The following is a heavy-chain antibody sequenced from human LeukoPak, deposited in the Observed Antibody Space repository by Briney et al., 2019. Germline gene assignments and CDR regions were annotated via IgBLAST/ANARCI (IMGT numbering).Heavy chain of an antibody. D-gene: IGHD4-11*01. J-gene: IGHJ1*01. Sequence: SVKVSCKASGGTFSSYAISWVRQAPGQGLEWMGRIIPILGIADYAQKFQFRVTMTTDTSTSTAYMELRSLTSDDTAVYYCARDKAVTTELTQYFHHWGQGTLVTVSS. CDR1: GGTFSSYA. V-gene: IGHV1-69*04. CDR2: IIPILGIA. CDR3: ARDKAVTTELTQYFHH.